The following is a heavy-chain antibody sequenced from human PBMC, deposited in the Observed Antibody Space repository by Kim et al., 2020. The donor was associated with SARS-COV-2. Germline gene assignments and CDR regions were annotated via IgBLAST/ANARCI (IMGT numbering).Heavy chain of an antibody. CDR3: ARDPMIAVAAYYYYGMDV. V-gene: IGHV1-69*13. D-gene: IGHD6-19*01. J-gene: IGHJ6*02. CDR2: IIPIFGTA. Sequence: SVKVSCKASGGTFSSYAISWVRQAPGQGLEWMGGIIPIFGTANYAQKFQGRVTITADESTSTAYMELSSLRSEDTAVYYCARDPMIAVAAYYYYGMDVWGQGTTVTVSS. CDR1: GGTFSSYA.